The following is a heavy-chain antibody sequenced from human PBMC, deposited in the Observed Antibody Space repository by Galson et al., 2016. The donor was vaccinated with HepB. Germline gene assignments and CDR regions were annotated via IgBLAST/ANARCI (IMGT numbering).Heavy chain of an antibody. CDR1: GFTFSRYD. CDR2: AGTAGDT. CDR3: ARADTVMGTYWYFDL. V-gene: IGHV3-13*01. J-gene: IGHJ2*01. Sequence: SLRLSCAASGFTFSRYDMHWVRQPTGKGLEWVSGAGTAGDTYYPGSVKGRFTISRENAKNSLYLQMNSLRAGDTAVYYCARADTVMGTYWYFDLWGRGTLVTVAS. D-gene: IGHD5-18*01.